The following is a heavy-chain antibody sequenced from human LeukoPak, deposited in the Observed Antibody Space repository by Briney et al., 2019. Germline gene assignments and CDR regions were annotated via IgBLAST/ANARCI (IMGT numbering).Heavy chain of an antibody. CDR3: ARDATLTTTGSIRWFDP. Sequence: SVKVSCKASGGTFSSYAISWVRQAPGQGLEWMGGIIPIFGTANYAQKFQGRVTITADKSTSTAYMELSSLRSEDTVVYYCARDATLTTTGSIRWFDPWGQGTLVTVSS. V-gene: IGHV1-69*06. D-gene: IGHD4/OR15-4a*01. CDR2: IIPIFGTA. J-gene: IGHJ5*02. CDR1: GGTFSSYA.